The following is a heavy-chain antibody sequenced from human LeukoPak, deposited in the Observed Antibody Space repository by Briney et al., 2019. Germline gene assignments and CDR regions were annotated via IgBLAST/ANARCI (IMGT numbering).Heavy chain of an antibody. Sequence: SQTLSLTCAISGDSVSSNSAAWNWIRQSPSRGLEWLGRTYYRSNWFNDFALSVKSRITINPDTSKNQFSLQLNSVTPEDTAVYYCAKNYGYSNWFDPWGQGTLVTVSS. J-gene: IGHJ5*02. CDR1: GDSVSSNSAA. D-gene: IGHD4-17*01. CDR2: TYYRSNWFN. CDR3: AKNYGYSNWFDP. V-gene: IGHV6-1*01.